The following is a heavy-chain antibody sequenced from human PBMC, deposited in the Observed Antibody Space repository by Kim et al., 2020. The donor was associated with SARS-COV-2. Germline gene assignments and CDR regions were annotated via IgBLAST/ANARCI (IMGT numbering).Heavy chain of an antibody. CDR2: INHSGST. J-gene: IGHJ4*01. V-gene: IGHV4-34*01. CDR3: ARGRGYYYGSGSYPDDY. CDR1: GGSFSGYY. D-gene: IGHD3-10*01. Sequence: SETLSLTCAVYGGSFSGYYWSWIRQPPGKGLEWIGEINHSGSTNYNPSLKSRVTISVDTSKNQFSLKLSSVTAADTAVYYCARGRGYYYGSGSYPDDYWG.